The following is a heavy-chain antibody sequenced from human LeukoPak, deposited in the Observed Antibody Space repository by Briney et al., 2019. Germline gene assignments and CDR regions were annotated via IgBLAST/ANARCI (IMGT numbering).Heavy chain of an antibody. Sequence: PGGSLRLSCAASGFTLSSYGMHWVRQAPGKGLEWVAVISYDGSNKYYADSVKGRFTISRDNSKNKLYLQMNSLRAEDTAVYYCARSIPQWIDYWGQGTLVTVSS. J-gene: IGHJ4*02. D-gene: IGHD2-2*02. V-gene: IGHV3-30*03. CDR2: ISYDGSNK. CDR1: GFTLSSYG. CDR3: ARSIPQWIDY.